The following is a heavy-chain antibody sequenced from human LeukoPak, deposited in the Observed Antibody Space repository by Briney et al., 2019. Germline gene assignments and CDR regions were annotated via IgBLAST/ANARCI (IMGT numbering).Heavy chain of an antibody. Sequence: GGSLRLSCAASGFTFSSYSMNWVRQAPGKGLEWVSSISSSSSYIYYADSVKGRFTISRDNAKNSLYLQMNSLRAEDTAVYYCARDPRDGHNFNFDYWGQGTLVTVSS. CDR1: GFTFSSYS. J-gene: IGHJ4*02. V-gene: IGHV3-21*01. CDR3: ARDPRDGHNFNFDY. CDR2: ISSSSSYI. D-gene: IGHD5-24*01.